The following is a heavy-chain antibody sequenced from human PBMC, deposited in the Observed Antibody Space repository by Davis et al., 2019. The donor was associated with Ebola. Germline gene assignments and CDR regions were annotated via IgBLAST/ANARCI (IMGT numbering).Heavy chain of an antibody. CDR2: IKSETHGGAT. CDR3: ALWGPLNGDYVFDY. J-gene: IGHJ4*02. CDR1: GFAFSDAW. V-gene: IGHV3-15*01. Sequence: GESLKISCAASGFAFSDAWMTWVRQTPGKGLEWVGRIKSETHGGATVYAAPVKGRFTISRDDSKDTLYLDMNSLTTEDTAVYYCALWGPLNGDYVFDYWGQGTLVTVSS. D-gene: IGHD4-17*01.